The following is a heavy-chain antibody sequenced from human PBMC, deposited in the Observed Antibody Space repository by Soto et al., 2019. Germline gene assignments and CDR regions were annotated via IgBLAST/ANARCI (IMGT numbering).Heavy chain of an antibody. CDR2: INPSGGST. Sequence: QVQLVQSGAEVKKPGASVKVSCKASGYTFTSYYMHWVRQAPGQGLEWMGIINPSGGSTSYAQKLQGRVTMTRDTATSTVYMELSSLRSEDTAVYYCARDGPGYYDSSGPKYYFDYWGQGTLVTVSS. V-gene: IGHV1-46*04. CDR1: GYTFTSYY. D-gene: IGHD3-22*01. CDR3: ARDGPGYYDSSGPKYYFDY. J-gene: IGHJ4*02.